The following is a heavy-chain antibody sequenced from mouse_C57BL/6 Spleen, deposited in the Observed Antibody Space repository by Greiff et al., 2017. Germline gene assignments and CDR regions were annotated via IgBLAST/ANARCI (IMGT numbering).Heavy chain of an antibody. CDR3: TTGSSSPCWYFDV. D-gene: IGHD1-1*01. J-gene: IGHJ1*03. CDR1: GFNIKDDY. V-gene: IGHV14-4*01. Sequence: VQLQQSGAELVRPGASVKLSCTASGFNIKDDYMHWVKQRPEQGLEWIGWIDPENGDTEYASKFQGKATITADTSSNTAYLQLRSLTSEDTAVYYCTTGSSSPCWYFDVWGTGTTVTVSS. CDR2: IDPENGDT.